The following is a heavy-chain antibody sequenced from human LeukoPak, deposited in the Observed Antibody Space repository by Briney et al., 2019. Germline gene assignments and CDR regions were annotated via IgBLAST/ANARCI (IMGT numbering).Heavy chain of an antibody. CDR3: AKARSTLFDYFDY. V-gene: IGHV3-9*01. D-gene: IGHD3-16*01. CDR2: ISWNSGSI. J-gene: IGHJ4*02. CDR1: GFAFGDYA. Sequence: PGGSLRLSCAASGFAFGDYAMHWVRQAPGKGLEWVSGISWNSGSIGYADSVKGRFTISRDNAKNSLYLQTNSLRAEDTALYYCAKARSTLFDYFDYWGQGTLVTVSS.